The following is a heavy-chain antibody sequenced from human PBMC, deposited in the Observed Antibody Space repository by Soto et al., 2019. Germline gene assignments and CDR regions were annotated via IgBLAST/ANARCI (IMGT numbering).Heavy chain of an antibody. CDR3: AKGYCSGGSCNFDY. CDR2: ISSSGGST. CDR1: GFTFSSYA. J-gene: IGHJ4*02. D-gene: IGHD2-15*01. Sequence: GGSLRLSCAASGFTFSSYAMSWVRQAPGKGLEWVSVISSSGGSTYHADSVKGRFTISRDNSKNTLYLQMNSLRAEDTAVYYCAKGYCSGGSCNFDYWGQGTLVTVSS. V-gene: IGHV3-23*01.